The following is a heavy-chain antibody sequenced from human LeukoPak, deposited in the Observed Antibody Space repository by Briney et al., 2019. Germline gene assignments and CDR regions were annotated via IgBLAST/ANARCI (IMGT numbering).Heavy chain of an antibody. CDR2: ISAYNGNT. D-gene: IGHD3-9*01. CDR1: GYTFTSYG. V-gene: IGHV1-18*01. CDR3: GRDDPPEKTYYNILTGYPPYYYYYGRAV. Sequence: ASVKVSCKASGYTFTSYGISWVRQAPGQGLEWMGWISAYNGNTNYAQKLQGRVTMTTDTSTSTAYMELRSLRSDDTALYYFGRDDPPEKTYYNILTGYPPYYYYYGRAVGAKGPRSPSP. J-gene: IGHJ6*02.